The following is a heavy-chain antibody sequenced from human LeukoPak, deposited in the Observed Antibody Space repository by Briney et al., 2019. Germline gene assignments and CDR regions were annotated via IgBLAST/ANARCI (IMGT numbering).Heavy chain of an antibody. V-gene: IGHV3-23*01. D-gene: IGHD2-2*01. CDR2: ISGRGGST. J-gene: IGHJ4*02. CDR3: EKVQGEYQLLFPSVY. Sequence: PGGSLRLSFGASGFTFSNYAMSWVRQAPGKGLEWVSVISGRGGSTYYADSAKGRFTISRDNSKNTLYLPMNSLRAEDTAVYYCEKVQGEYQLLFPSVYWGQGTLVTVSS. CDR1: GFTFSNYA.